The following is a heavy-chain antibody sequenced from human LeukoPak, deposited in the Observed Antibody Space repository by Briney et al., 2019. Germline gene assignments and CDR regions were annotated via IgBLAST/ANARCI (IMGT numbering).Heavy chain of an antibody. CDR2: INPNSGGT. Sequence: ASVKVSCKASGYTFTGYYMHWVRQAPGQGLEWMGWINPNSGGTNYAQKFQGRVTMTRDTSISTAYMELSRLRSDDTAVYYCARSPPLGSYGYGPWELPVPHFDYWGQGTLVTVSS. D-gene: IGHD3-16*01. V-gene: IGHV1-2*02. CDR1: GYTFTGYY. CDR3: ARSPPLGSYGYGPWELPVPHFDY. J-gene: IGHJ4*02.